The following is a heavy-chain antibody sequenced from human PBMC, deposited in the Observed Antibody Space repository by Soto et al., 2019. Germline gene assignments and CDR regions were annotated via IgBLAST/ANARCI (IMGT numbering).Heavy chain of an antibody. Sequence: QVQLVQSGAEVKKPGASVKVSCKASGYTFTSYNMHWVRQAPGQVLEWVGMINPLGFSQTYALKFRGKVTLTRETSTRTVYIELTNLRSEDTAVYYCARAAGLFWELYWFDPWGQGPLVTVSS. V-gene: IGHV1-46*01. J-gene: IGHJ5*02. CDR3: ARAAGLFWELYWFDP. D-gene: IGHD3-10*02. CDR1: GYTFTSYN. CDR2: INPLGFSQ.